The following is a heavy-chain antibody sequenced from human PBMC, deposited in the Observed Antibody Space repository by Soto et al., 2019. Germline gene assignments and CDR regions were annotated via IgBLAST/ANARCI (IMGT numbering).Heavy chain of an antibody. CDR1: GGTFSSYT. D-gene: IGHD4-4*01. Sequence: SGKIDCKASGGTFSSYTISCVRPAPGQGREWMGRIIPILGIANYAQKFQGRVTITADKSTSTAYMELSSLRCEDTAVYYFASDNDYSNYRSWFGPWGQGTLGTVSS. CDR3: ASDNDYSNYRSWFGP. V-gene: IGHV1-69*02. J-gene: IGHJ5*02. CDR2: IIPILGIA.